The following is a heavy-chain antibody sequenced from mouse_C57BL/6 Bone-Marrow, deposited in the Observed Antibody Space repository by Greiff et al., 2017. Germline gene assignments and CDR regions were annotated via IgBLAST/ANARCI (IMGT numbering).Heavy chain of an antibody. CDR1: GFTFSSYA. V-gene: IGHV5-4*01. D-gene: IGHD2-4*01. J-gene: IGHJ3*01. CDR3: ARGVITTSFAY. Sequence: VQLVESGGGLVKPGGSLKLSCAASGFTFSSYAMSWVRQTPEKRLEWVATISDGGSYTYYPDNVKGRFTISRDNAKNNLYLQMSHLKSEDTAMYNCARGVITTSFAYWGQGTLVTVSA. CDR2: ISDGGSYT.